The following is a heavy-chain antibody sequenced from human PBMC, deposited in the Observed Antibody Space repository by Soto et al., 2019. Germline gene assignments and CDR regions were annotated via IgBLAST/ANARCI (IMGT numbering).Heavy chain of an antibody. J-gene: IGHJ4*02. CDR1: GFTFSSYA. Sequence: GGSLRLSCAASGFTFSSYAMSWVRQAPGKGLEWVSAISGSGGSTYYADSVKGRFTISRDNSKNTLYLQMNSLRAEDTAVYYCAKELPVNTMVRGGTHDYWGQGTLVTVSS. CDR2: ISGSGGST. CDR3: AKELPVNTMVRGGTHDY. V-gene: IGHV3-23*01. D-gene: IGHD3-10*01.